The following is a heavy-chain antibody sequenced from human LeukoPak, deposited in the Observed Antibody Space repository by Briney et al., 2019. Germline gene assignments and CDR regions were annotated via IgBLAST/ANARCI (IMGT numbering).Heavy chain of an antibody. D-gene: IGHD5-24*01. CDR2: IYPGDSDT. J-gene: IGHJ4*02. CDR1: GYSFTSYW. Sequence: GESLKISCKGSGYSFTSYWIGWVRQMPGKGXXXXXIIYPGDSDTRYSPSFQGQVTISADKSISTAYLQWSSLKASDTAMYYCARGAGADGYNTDYWGQGTLVTVSS. V-gene: IGHV5-51*01. CDR3: ARGAGADGYNTDY.